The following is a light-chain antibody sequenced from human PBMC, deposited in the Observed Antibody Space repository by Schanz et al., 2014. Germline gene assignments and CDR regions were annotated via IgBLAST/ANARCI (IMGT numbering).Light chain of an antibody. CDR2: WAS. V-gene: IGKV4-1*01. CDR1: QSVLYSSNNKNY. CDR3: QHYYSAPIT. J-gene: IGKJ5*01. Sequence: DIVMTQSPDSLAVSLGERATINCKSSQSVLYSSNNKNYLAWYQQKPGQPPKLLIYWASTRESGVPGRFSGSGSGTDFTLTISSLQAEDVAVYYCQHYYSAPITFGQGTRLEIK.